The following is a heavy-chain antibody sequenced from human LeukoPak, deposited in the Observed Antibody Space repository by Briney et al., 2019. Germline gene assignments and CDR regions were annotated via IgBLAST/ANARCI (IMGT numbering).Heavy chain of an antibody. CDR1: GYTFTGYY. Sequence: ASVKVSCKASGYTFTGYYLHWVRQAPGQGLEWMGRINPSSGDTNYAQKSQGRVTMTRDTSINPAYFELSTLTSHHPAELVCARVSVAGTPDRDYFDYWGQGTLVTVSS. CDR2: INPSSGDT. J-gene: IGHJ4*02. CDR3: ARVSVAGTPDRDYFDY. V-gene: IGHV1-2*02. D-gene: IGHD6-19*01.